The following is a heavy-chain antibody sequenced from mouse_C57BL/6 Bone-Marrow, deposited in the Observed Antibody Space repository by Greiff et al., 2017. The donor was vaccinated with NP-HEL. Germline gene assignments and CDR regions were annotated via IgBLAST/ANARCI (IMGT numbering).Heavy chain of an antibody. J-gene: IGHJ2*01. D-gene: IGHD3-2*02. CDR3: ARVAAQATGYFDY. Sequence: VQLQQSGPELVKPGASVKIPCKASGYTFTDYNMDWVKQSHGKSLEWIGDINPNNGGTIYNQKFKGKATLTVDKSSSTAYMELRSLTSEDTAVYYCARVAAQATGYFDYWGQGTTLTVSS. V-gene: IGHV1-18*01. CDR1: GYTFTDYN. CDR2: INPNNGGT.